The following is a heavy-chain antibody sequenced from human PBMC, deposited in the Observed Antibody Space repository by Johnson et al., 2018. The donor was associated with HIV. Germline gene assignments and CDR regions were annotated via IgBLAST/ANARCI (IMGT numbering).Heavy chain of an antibody. CDR2: ISYDGSNK. CDR3: ARDGRDLVTRGSFDV. J-gene: IGHJ3*01. Sequence: QVQLVESGGGVVQPGRSLRLSCAVSGFTFSSYPMHWVRQAPGKGLEWVAVISYDGSNKYYADSVKGRFTISRDNSKNSLYLQMNSLRPEDTAVYYCARDGRDLVTRGSFDVWGQGTVVTVSS. V-gene: IGHV3-30*04. CDR1: GFTFSSYP. D-gene: IGHD3-9*01.